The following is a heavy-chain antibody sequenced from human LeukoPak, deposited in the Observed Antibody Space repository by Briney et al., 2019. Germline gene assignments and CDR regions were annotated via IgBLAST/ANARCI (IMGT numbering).Heavy chain of an antibody. V-gene: IGHV4-61*01. J-gene: IGHJ4*02. CDR3: ARGGGIAAAGTYQRFDY. CDR2: IYYSGST. CDR1: GGSVSSGSYY. Sequence: SETLSLTCTVSGGSVSSGSYYWSWIRQPPGKGLEWIGYIYYSGSTNYNPSLKSRVTISVDTSKNQFSLKLSSVTAADTAVYYCARGGGIAAAGTYQRFDYWGQGTLVTVST. D-gene: IGHD6-13*01.